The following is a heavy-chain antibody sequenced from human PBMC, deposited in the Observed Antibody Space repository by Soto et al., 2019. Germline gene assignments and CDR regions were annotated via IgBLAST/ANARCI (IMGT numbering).Heavy chain of an antibody. CDR3: ARGDSTDCSNGVCSFFYNHDMDV. CDR2: INPKSGGT. J-gene: IGHJ6*02. CDR1: GYSFTDYH. D-gene: IGHD2-8*01. Sequence: ASVKVSCKASGYSFTDYHIHWVRQAPGQGLEWLGRINPKSGGTSTAQKFQGWVTMTTDTSISTASMELTRLTSDDTAIYYCARGDSTDCSNGVCSFFYNHDMDVWGQGTTVTV. V-gene: IGHV1-2*04.